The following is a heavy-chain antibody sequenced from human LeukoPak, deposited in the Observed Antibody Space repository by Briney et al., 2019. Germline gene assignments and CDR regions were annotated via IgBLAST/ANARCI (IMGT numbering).Heavy chain of an antibody. V-gene: IGHV4-61*01. D-gene: IGHD3-22*01. CDR3: ARHDSSGYYYFDY. Sequence: PSETLSLTCTVSGGSISSGSYYWSWIRQPPGKGLEWIGYIYYSGSTNYNPSLKSRVTISVDTSKNQFSLKLSSVTAADTAVYYCARHDSSGYYYFDYWGQGTLVTVSS. CDR1: GGSISSGSYY. J-gene: IGHJ4*02. CDR2: IYYSGST.